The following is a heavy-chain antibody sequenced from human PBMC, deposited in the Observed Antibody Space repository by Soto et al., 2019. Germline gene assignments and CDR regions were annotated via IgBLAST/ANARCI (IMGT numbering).Heavy chain of an antibody. CDR2: IYHSGST. Sequence: QMQLQESGPGLVKPSGTLSLTCTVSGVSINSANWWTWVRQSPGKGLEWIGEIYHSGSTNFNPSLKSRVTISVVNSKTQFYLELTSVTAADTAVYYCARYCGGGSCYLGAFDIWGQGTMVTVSS. CDR3: ARYCGGGSCYLGAFDI. J-gene: IGHJ3*02. CDR1: GVSINSANW. V-gene: IGHV4-4*02. D-gene: IGHD2-15*01.